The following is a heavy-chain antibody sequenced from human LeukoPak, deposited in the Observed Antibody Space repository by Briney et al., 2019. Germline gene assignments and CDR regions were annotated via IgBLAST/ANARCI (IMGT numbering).Heavy chain of an antibody. Sequence: GASVKVSCKAYGYTFTSYYMHWVRQAPGQGLEWMGIINPSGGSTSYAQKFQGRVTMTRDTSTNTVYMELSSLRSEDTAVYYCAREWGNKAFDYWGQGTLVTVSS. CDR2: INPSGGST. D-gene: IGHD7-27*01. CDR3: AREWGNKAFDY. CDR1: GYTFTSYY. V-gene: IGHV1-46*01. J-gene: IGHJ4*02.